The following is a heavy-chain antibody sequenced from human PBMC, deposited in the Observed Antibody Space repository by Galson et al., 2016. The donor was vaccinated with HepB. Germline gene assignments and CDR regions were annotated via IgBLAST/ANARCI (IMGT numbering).Heavy chain of an antibody. D-gene: IGHD3-16*01. Sequence: WVRQAPGQGLEWMGWISTHSGKTYYEPKFQDRVTLTTDTSTSTVYMELKSLRDDDAAVYYCARDFRLAAGGTSYFEHWGQGTLVTVSS. CDR2: ISTHSGKT. V-gene: IGHV1-18*01. J-gene: IGHJ1*01. CDR3: ARDFRLAAGGTSYFEH.